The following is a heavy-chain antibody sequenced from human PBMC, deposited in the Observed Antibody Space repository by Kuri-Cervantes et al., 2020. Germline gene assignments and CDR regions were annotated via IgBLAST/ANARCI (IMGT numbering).Heavy chain of an antibody. Sequence: ASVKVSCKASGYTFTSYDINWVRQATGQGLEWMGWMNPNSGNTGYAQKFQGRVTMTRNTSISTAYMELRSLRSDDTAVYYCARPSGIYLYTYYFDYWGQGTLVTVSS. J-gene: IGHJ4*02. CDR2: MNPNSGNT. CDR1: GYTFTSYD. CDR3: ARPSGIYLYTYYFDY. D-gene: IGHD1-26*01. V-gene: IGHV1-8*02.